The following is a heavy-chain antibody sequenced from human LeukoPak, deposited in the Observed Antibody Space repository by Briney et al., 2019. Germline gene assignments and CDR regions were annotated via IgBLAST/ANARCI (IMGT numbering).Heavy chain of an antibody. J-gene: IGHJ4*02. V-gene: IGHV3-53*01. Sequence: GGSLRLSCAASGFTVSSNYMSWVRQAPGKGLEWVSTIYGGGTTYYADSVKGRFTISRDNSKNTLYLQMNSLRAEDTAVYYCARANSWNRFDYWGQGTLVTVS. D-gene: IGHD1-1*01. CDR1: GFTVSSNY. CDR3: ARANSWNRFDY. CDR2: IYGGGTT.